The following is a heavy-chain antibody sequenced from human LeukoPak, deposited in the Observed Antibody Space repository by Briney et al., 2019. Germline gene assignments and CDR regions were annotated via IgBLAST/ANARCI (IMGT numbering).Heavy chain of an antibody. Sequence: SETLSLTCTVSRGSIRSYYWRWIRQSPGKGLEWIGYIDKSGSTNSNPSLKSRVTMSVDTSKNQFSLRLTSVTAADKDLYYCARGRITIFGVVTPHFDYWGQGTLVTVSS. CDR1: RGSIRSYY. V-gene: IGHV4-59*01. J-gene: IGHJ4*02. CDR3: ARGRITIFGVVTPHFDY. CDR2: IDKSGST. D-gene: IGHD3-3*01.